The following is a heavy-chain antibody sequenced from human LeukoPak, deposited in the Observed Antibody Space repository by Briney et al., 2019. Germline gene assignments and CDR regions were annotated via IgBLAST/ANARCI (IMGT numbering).Heavy chain of an antibody. CDR1: GFTVSSNY. J-gene: IGHJ5*02. CDR2: IYSGGST. V-gene: IGHV3-53*01. Sequence: GGSLRLSCAASGFTVSSNYMSWARQAPGKGLEWVSVIYSGGSTYYADSVKGRFTISRDNSKNTLYLPMNSLRAEDTAVYYCARTRALGAIRGVGWFDPWGQGTLVTVSS. CDR3: ARTRALGAIRGVGWFDP. D-gene: IGHD1-26*01.